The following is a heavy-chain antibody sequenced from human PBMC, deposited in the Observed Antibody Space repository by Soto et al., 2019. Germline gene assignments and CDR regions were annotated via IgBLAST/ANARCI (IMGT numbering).Heavy chain of an antibody. CDR3: ARSQLVGATRALDY. CDR2: IYYSGST. CDR1: GGSISSYY. V-gene: IGHV4-59*01. Sequence: SETLSLTCTVSGGSISSYYWSWIRQPPGKGLEWIGYIYYSGSTNYNPSLKSRVTISVDTSKNQFSLKLSSVTAADTAVYYCARSQLVGATRALDYWGQGTLVTVSS. D-gene: IGHD1-26*01. J-gene: IGHJ4*02.